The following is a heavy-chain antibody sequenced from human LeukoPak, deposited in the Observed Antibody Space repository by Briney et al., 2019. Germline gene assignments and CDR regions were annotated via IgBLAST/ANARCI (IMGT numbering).Heavy chain of an antibody. V-gene: IGHV3-73*01. Sequence: GGSLRLSCAASGFTFSGSTLHWVRQSAGKGLEWVGHIRSRANPYATVYAASVKGRFTISRDDSKNTAYLHMHSLKSEDTALYYCTLDGYIDGLLIDYWGQGTLVTVSS. CDR2: IRSRANPYAT. CDR1: GFTFSGST. D-gene: IGHD5-18*01. J-gene: IGHJ4*02. CDR3: TLDGYIDGLLIDY.